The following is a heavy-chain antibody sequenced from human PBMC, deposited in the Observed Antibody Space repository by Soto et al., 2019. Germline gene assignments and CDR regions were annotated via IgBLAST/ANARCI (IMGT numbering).Heavy chain of an antibody. Sequence: QVQLVQSGAEVKKPGYSVKVSCKASGGTFSTYGINWVRQAPGQGLEWMGGIIPIFDTTNYAQKFQGKFTITADESTSTVYMELRSLRSEDTAVYYCARDEAVAATSGMDVWGQGTTVTVS. J-gene: IGHJ6*02. CDR2: IIPIFDTT. CDR1: GGTFSTYG. V-gene: IGHV1-69*01. D-gene: IGHD2-15*01. CDR3: ARDEAVAATSGMDV.